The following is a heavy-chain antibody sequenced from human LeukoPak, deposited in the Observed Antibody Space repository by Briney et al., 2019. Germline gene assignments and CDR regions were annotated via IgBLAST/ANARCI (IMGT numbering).Heavy chain of an antibody. CDR2: IYGDDDK. D-gene: IGHD4-17*01. CDR3: MHRTSMTSVDH. J-gene: IGHJ4*02. CDR1: GFSLTTHAVV. Sequence: SGPTQANPTQPLTPTCTFSGFSLTTHAVVVCWVRQPPGQALKCPTFIYGDDDKRYRPSMQSRLTITNDTSKNQVVLTMTNTHYVDTATYYCMHRTSMTSVDHWGQGTLVTVSS. V-gene: IGHV2-5*02.